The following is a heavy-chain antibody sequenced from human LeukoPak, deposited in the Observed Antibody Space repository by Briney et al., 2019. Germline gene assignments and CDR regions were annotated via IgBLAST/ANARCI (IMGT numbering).Heavy chain of an antibody. V-gene: IGHV3-21*01. CDR2: ISSSSTYT. Sequence: GGSLRLSCAASGFTFSSYSMNWVRQAPGKGLEWVSSISSSSTYTYYADSVKGRFTISRDNAKNTLYLQMNSLRAEDTAVYYCAPDAFDIWGQGTMVTVSS. CDR3: APDAFDI. CDR1: GFTFSSYS. J-gene: IGHJ3*02.